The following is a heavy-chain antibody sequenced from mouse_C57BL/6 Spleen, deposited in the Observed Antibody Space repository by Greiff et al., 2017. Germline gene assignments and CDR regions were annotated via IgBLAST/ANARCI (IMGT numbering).Heavy chain of an antibody. J-gene: IGHJ2*01. CDR1: GYSITSGYY. D-gene: IGHD2-4*01. CDR2: ISYDGSN. V-gene: IGHV3-6*01. Sequence: EVKLMEPGPGLVKPSQSLSLTCSVTGYSITSGYYWNWIRQFPGNKLEWMGYISYDGSNNYNPSLKNRISITRDTSKNQFFLKLNSVTTEDTATYYCARGDYDEYFDYWGQGTTLTVSS. CDR3: ARGDYDEYFDY.